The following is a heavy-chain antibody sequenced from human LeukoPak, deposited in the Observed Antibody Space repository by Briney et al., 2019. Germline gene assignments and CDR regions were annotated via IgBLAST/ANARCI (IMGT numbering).Heavy chain of an antibody. CDR3: ARGTMIVEYAFDI. Sequence: SQTLSLTCTVSGGSVTRGGYYWSWIRQLPGKGLEWIGYIYYSGSTYYNPSLKSRVSISTDTSGNQFSLKLSSVTAADTAVYYCARGTMIVEYAFDIWGQGTMVTVSS. CDR1: GGSVTRGGYY. CDR2: IYYSGST. V-gene: IGHV4-31*03. J-gene: IGHJ3*02. D-gene: IGHD3-22*01.